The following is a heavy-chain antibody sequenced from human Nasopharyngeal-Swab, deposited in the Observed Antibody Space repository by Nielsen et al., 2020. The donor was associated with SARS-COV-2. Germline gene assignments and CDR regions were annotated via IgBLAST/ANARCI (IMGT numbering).Heavy chain of an antibody. V-gene: IGHV4-39*01. CDR2: IYYSGNT. D-gene: IGHD6-19*01. CDR1: GASIISSNYY. J-gene: IGHJ4*01. Sequence: SETLSLTCTVSGASIISSNYYWGWIRQPPGKGLEGIVTIYYSGNTYFNPSLKRQVTMSVDTSKHQFSLNLSSVTAADTALYYCARHSSGWSFDYWDHGTLVTVSS. CDR3: ARHSSGWSFDY.